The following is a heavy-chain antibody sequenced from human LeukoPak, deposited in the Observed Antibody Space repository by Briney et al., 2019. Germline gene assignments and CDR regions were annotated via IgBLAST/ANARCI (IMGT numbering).Heavy chain of an antibody. D-gene: IGHD3-10*01. CDR3: ARGSVPFFASDY. V-gene: IGHV4-4*02. CDR1: GGSISSSNW. J-gene: IGHJ4*02. Sequence: SETLSLTCGVSGGSISSSNWWSWVRQPPGKGLEWIGEIYPGGSTNYNPSLKSRVTISVDKSKNQFSLKLSSVTAADTAVYYCARGSVPFFASDYWGQGTLVTVSS. CDR2: IYPGGST.